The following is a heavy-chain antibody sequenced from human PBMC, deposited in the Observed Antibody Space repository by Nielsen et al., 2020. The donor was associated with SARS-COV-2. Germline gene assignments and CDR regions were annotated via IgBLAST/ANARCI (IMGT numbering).Heavy chain of an antibody. CDR3: ARHMDGAVAVFDY. V-gene: IGHV4-39*01. D-gene: IGHD6-19*01. Sequence: SETLSLTCTVSGGFISSSSYYWGWIRQPPGKGLEWIGSIYYSGSTYYNPSLKSRVTISVDTSKNQFSLKLSSVTAADTAVYYCARHMDGAVAVFDYWGQGTLVTVSS. J-gene: IGHJ4*02. CDR2: IYYSGST. CDR1: GGFISSSSYY.